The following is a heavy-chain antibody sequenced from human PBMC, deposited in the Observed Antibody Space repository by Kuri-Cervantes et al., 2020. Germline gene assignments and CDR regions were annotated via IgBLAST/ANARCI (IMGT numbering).Heavy chain of an antibody. CDR2: ISGSGGST. CDR1: GFTFSSYA. CDR3: AKGWRAPAATPFEY. D-gene: IGHD2-2*01. J-gene: IGHJ4*02. Sequence: GESLKISCAASGFTFSSYAMSWVRQAPGKGLEWVSAISGSGGSTYYADSVKGQFTISRDNSKNTLYLQMNSLRAEDTAVYYCAKGWRAPAATPFEYWGQGTLVTVSS. V-gene: IGHV3-23*01.